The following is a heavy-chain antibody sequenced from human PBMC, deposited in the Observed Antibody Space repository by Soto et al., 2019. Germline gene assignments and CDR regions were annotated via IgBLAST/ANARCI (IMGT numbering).Heavy chain of an antibody. CDR3: ARPAMVYYYYYYYMAV. V-gene: IGHV3-30*03. CDR2: ISYDGSNK. CDR1: GFTFSSYG. D-gene: IGHD5-18*01. Sequence: GGSLRLSCAASGFTFSSYGMHWVRQAPGKGLEWVAVISYDGSNKYYADSVKGRFTISRDNAKNSLYLQMNSLRAEDTAVYYCARPAMVYYYYYYYMAVWGKGTTVTVSS. J-gene: IGHJ6*03.